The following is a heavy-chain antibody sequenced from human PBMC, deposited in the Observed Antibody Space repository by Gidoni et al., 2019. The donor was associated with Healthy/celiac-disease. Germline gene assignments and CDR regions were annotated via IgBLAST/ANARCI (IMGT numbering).Heavy chain of an antibody. D-gene: IGHD1-26*01. V-gene: IGHV1-69*06. J-gene: IGHJ4*02. CDR1: GGTFSSYS. CDR2: SIPIFGTA. CDR3: ARGGSYSPDY. Sequence: QVQLVQSGAEVNKPGSSVTVSCKASGGTFSSYSIRWVRQAPGQGLEWMGGSIPIFGTANYAQKFQGRVTITADKSTSTAYMELSSLRSEDTAVYYCARGGSYSPDYWGQGTLVTVSS.